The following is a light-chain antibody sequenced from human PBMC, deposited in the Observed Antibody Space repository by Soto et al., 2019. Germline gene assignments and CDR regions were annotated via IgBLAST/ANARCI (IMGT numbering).Light chain of an antibody. J-gene: IGLJ1*01. CDR1: SSDVGGHNH. Sequence: QSVLTQPRSVSGSPGQSVTVSCTGTSSDVGGHNHVSWYQQHPGKVPKLMISDVNKRPSGVPDRFSGSKSGNTASLTISGLQAEDEADYYCCSFAGRIFVFGTGTKVTVL. CDR3: CSFAGRIFV. V-gene: IGLV2-11*01. CDR2: DVN.